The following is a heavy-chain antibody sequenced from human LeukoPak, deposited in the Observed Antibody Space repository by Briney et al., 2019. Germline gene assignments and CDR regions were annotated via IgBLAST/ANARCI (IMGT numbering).Heavy chain of an antibody. V-gene: IGHV4-39*01. CDR2: IYYSGST. D-gene: IGHD6-19*01. CDR1: GGSISSSSYY. J-gene: IGHJ4*02. CDR3: ARSLGIAVAGFDY. Sequence: SETLSLTCTVSGGSISSSSYYWGWIREPPGKGLEWIGSIYYSGSTYYNPSLKSRVTISVDTSKNQFSLKLSSVTAADTAVYYCARSLGIAVAGFDYWGQGTLVTVSS.